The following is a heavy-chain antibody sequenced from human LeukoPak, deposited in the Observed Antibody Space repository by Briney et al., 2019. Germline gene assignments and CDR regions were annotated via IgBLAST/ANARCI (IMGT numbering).Heavy chain of an antibody. Sequence: PSETLSHTPMQPLGSLTVKPGCSGSQPPGKGLEWIGYIYYSGSTKYNPSLKSRVTISVDTSKNQFSLKVSSVTAADTDVSYCARESGSGSPLYYFDYWGQGTLVTVSS. J-gene: IGHJ4*02. V-gene: IGHV4-59*01. CDR2: IYYSGST. D-gene: IGHD3-10*01. CDR1: GSLTVKP. CDR3: ARESGSGSPLYYFDY.